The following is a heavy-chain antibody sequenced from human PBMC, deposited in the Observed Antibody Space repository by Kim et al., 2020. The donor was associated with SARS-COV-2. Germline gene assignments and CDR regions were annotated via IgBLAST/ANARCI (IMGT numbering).Heavy chain of an antibody. V-gene: IGHV3-43*01. D-gene: IGHD5-18*01. CDR1: GFTFSDYT. CDR2: ISGDGNRT. Sequence: GGSLRLSCETSGFTFSDYTMNWVRQAPGKGLEWVSLISGDGNRTNYADSVKARFTISRDNGKNSLSLLMSSLRTEDTALYYCAKEGLRATAFYYYYYVDV. J-gene: IGHJ6*03. CDR3: AKEGLRATAFYYYYYVDV.